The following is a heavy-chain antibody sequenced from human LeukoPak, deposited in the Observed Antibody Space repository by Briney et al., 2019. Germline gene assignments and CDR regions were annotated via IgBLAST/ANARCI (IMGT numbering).Heavy chain of an antibody. CDR3: ATVPWELPIHDAFDI. CDR2: INPNSGGT. Sequence: ASVKVSCKASGYTFTGYYMHWVRQAPGQGLEWMGRINPNSGGTNYAQKFQGRVTMTRDTSISTAYMELSRLRSEDTAVYYCATVPWELPIHDAFDIWGQGTMVTVSS. CDR1: GYTFTGYY. D-gene: IGHD1-26*01. V-gene: IGHV1-2*06. J-gene: IGHJ3*02.